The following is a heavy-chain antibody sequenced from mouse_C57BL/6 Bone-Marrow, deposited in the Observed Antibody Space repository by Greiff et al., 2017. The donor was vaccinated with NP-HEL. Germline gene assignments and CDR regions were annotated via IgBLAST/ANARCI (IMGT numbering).Heavy chain of an antibody. Sequence: VQLQQSGPELVKPGASVKISCKASGYTFTDYYMNWVKQSHGKSLEWIGDINPNNGGTSYNQKFTGKATLTVDKSSSTAYMELRSLTSEDSAVYYCARRAYYYGSSYDWFAYWGQGTLVTVSA. V-gene: IGHV1-26*01. CDR1: GYTFTDYY. J-gene: IGHJ3*01. D-gene: IGHD1-1*01. CDR3: ARRAYYYGSSYDWFAY. CDR2: INPNNGGT.